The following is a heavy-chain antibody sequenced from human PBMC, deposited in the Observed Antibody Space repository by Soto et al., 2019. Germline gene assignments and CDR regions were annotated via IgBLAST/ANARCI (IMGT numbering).Heavy chain of an antibody. V-gene: IGHV3-33*01. CDR1: GFTFSSYG. CDR2: IWYDGSNK. D-gene: IGHD6-13*01. CDR3: ARDPYSSSWKSGTFDY. J-gene: IGHJ4*02. Sequence: PGGSLRLSCAASGFTFSSYGMHWVRQAPGKGLEWVAVIWYDGSNKYYADSVKGRFTISRDNSKNTLYLQMNSLRAEDTAVYYCARDPYSSSWKSGTFDYWGQGTLVTVSS.